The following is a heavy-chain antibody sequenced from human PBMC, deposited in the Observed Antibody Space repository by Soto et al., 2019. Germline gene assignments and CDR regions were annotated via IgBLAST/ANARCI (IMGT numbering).Heavy chain of an antibody. CDR3: ARGVRAGNSNYYYYYGMDV. CDR2: INHSGST. CDR1: GGSFSGYY. V-gene: IGHV4-34*01. J-gene: IGHJ6*02. Sequence: ETLSLTCAVYGGSFSGYYWSWIRQPPGKGLEWIGEINHSGSTNYNPSLKSRVTISVDTSKNQFSLKLSSVTAADTAVYYCARGVRAGNSNYYYYYGMDVWGQGTTVTVSS. D-gene: IGHD4-4*01.